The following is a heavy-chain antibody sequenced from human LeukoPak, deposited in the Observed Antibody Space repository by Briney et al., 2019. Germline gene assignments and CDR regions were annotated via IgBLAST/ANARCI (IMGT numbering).Heavy chain of an antibody. V-gene: IGHV3-7*01. Sequence: PGGSLRLSCAASGFTFSSYWMSWVRQAPGKGLEWVANIKQDGSEKYYVDSVKGRFAISRDNAKNSLYLQMNSLRAEDTAVYYCARGGSSWYEGGDYWGQGTLVTVSS. J-gene: IGHJ4*02. D-gene: IGHD6-13*01. CDR2: IKQDGSEK. CDR1: GFTFSSYW. CDR3: ARGGSSWYEGGDY.